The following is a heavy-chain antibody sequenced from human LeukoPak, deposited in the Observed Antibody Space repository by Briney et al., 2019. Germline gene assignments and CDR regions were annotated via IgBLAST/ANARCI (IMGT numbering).Heavy chain of an antibody. CDR3: ANGGPLRFGEFPSYY. CDR2: IRYDGSNK. CDR1: GFTFSSYG. V-gene: IGHV3-30*02. Sequence: GSLRLSCAASGFTFSSYGMHWVRQAPGKGLEWVAFIRYDGSNKYYADSVKGRFTISRDNSKNTLYLQMNSLRAEDTAVYYCANGGPLRFGEFPSYYWGQGTLVTVSS. J-gene: IGHJ4*02. D-gene: IGHD3-10*01.